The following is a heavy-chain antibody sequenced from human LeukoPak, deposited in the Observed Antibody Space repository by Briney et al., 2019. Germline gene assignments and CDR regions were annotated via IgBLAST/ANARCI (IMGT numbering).Heavy chain of an antibody. V-gene: IGHV3-23*01. CDR1: GFTFRSYA. D-gene: IGHD3-10*01. J-gene: IGHJ4*02. CDR2: ISGSGGST. CDR3: AKRDYGSGSYPFDY. Sequence: GGSLRLSCAASGFTFRSYAMSWVRQAPGKGLEWVSAISGSGGSTYYADSVKGRFTISRDNSRNTLYLQMNSLRAEDTAVYYCAKRDYGSGSYPFDYWGQGTLVTVSS.